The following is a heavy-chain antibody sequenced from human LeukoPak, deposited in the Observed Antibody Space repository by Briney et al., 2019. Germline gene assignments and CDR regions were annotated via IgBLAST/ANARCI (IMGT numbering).Heavy chain of an antibody. D-gene: IGHD2-15*01. CDR3: ASSVVVVAATGV. Sequence: AGTLTLSCAVSGFTFSSYSMNWVRQGPRTGMDWVSSSSINSSDIYYAHSEKSRFIISRDNAPNSLYLQMSSLRAEDTAVYYCASSVVVVAATGVWGQGTLVTVSS. CDR1: GFTFSSYS. V-gene: IGHV3-21*01. J-gene: IGHJ4*02. CDR2: SSINSSDI.